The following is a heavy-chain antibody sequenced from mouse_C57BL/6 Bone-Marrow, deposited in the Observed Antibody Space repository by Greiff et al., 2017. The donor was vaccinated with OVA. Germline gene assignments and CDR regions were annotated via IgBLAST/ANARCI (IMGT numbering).Heavy chain of an antibody. J-gene: IGHJ1*03. CDR1: GYTFTSYW. V-gene: IGHV1-69*01. Sequence: VQLQQPGAELVMPGASVKLSCKASGYTFTSYWMHWVKQRPGQGLEWIGEIDPSDSYTNYNQKFKGKSTLTVDKSSSTAYMQLSSLTSEDSAVDYCARESANWDWYFDGWGTGTTVTVSS. CDR3: ARESANWDWYFDG. D-gene: IGHD4-1*01. CDR2: IDPSDSYT.